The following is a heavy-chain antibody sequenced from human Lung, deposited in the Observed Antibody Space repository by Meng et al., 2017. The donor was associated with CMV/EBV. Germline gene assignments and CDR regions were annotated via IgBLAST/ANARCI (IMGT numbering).Heavy chain of an antibody. CDR2: ISPDGSNK. CDR3: ARDMFAWAVHATPFEY. J-gene: IGHJ4*02. Sequence: SXSGSGFTFIDYTLHWVRQAPGKGLEWVALISPDGSNKYYADSVKGRFAVSRDNSKNTLYLEMNSLRPEDTAVYYCARDMFAWAVHATPFEYWGQGXLVTVSS. CDR1: GFTFIDYT. D-gene: IGHD3-10*02. V-gene: IGHV3-30*09.